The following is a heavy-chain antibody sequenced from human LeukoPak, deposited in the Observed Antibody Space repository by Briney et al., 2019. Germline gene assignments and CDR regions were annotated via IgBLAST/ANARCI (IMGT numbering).Heavy chain of an antibody. Sequence: GGSLRLSCAASGFTFSSYSMNWVRQAPGKGLEWVSYISSSSSTIYYADSVKGRFTISRDNAKNSLYLQMNSLRAEDTAVYYCARDRPNILTGYYSYYYYYYMDVWGKGTTVTVSS. V-gene: IGHV3-48*01. D-gene: IGHD3-9*01. CDR3: ARDRPNILTGYYSYYYYYYMDV. CDR1: GFTFSSYS. J-gene: IGHJ6*03. CDR2: ISSSSSTI.